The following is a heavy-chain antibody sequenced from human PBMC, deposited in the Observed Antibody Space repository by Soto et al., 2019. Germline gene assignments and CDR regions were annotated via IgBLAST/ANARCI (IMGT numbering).Heavy chain of an antibody. D-gene: IGHD2-15*01. V-gene: IGHV3-23*01. Sequence: GGSLRLSCAGSGFTFSDYAMSWVRQAPGKELEWVATVRGGGHADYAASVKGRFTIFRDNFRNTLSLQMNSLRAEDTAIYFCANDTGINVIYDSWGQGTLVTVSS. J-gene: IGHJ4*02. CDR2: VRGGGHA. CDR3: ANDTGINVIYDS. CDR1: GFTFSDYA.